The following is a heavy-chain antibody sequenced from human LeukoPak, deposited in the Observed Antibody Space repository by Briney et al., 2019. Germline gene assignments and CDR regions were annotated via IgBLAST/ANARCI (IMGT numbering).Heavy chain of an antibody. CDR3: ARSATRTGFFDY. V-gene: IGHV3-74*01. D-gene: IGHD3-3*01. CDR1: GFTFSSYW. CDR2: INSDESST. J-gene: IGHJ4*02. Sequence: PGGSLRLSCAASGFTFSSYWMRWVRQAPGKGLVWVSRINSDESSTSYADSVKGRFTISRDNAKNTLYLQMNSPRAEDTAVYYCARSATRTGFFDYWGQGTLVTVSS.